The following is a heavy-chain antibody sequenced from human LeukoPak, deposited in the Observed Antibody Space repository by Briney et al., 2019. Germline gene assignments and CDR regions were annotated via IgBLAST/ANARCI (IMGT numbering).Heavy chain of an antibody. CDR2: ISSSSSYI. D-gene: IGHD4/OR15-4a*01. CDR3: ARRAGAYSHPYDY. V-gene: IGHV3-21*04. CDR1: GFTFSSYS. J-gene: IGHJ4*02. Sequence: GGSLRLSCAASGFTFSSYSMNWVRQAPGKGLEWVSLISSSSSYIYYADSVKGRFTISRDNSKNTLYLQMNSLRAEDTAVYYCARRAGAYSHPYDYRGQGTLVTVSS.